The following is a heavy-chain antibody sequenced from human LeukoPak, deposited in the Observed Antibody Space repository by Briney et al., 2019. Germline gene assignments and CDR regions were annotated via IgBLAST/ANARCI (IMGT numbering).Heavy chain of an antibody. CDR2: IYYSGST. D-gene: IGHD3-10*01. CDR3: ARQGITMVRGVISYYFDY. V-gene: IGHV4-59*08. CDR1: GGSISSYY. Sequence: PSETLSLTCTVSGGSISSYYWSWIRQPPGKGLEWIGYIYYSGSTNYNPSLKSRVTISVDTSKNQFSLKLSSVTAADTAVYYCARQGITMVRGVISYYFDYWGQGTLVTVSS. J-gene: IGHJ4*02.